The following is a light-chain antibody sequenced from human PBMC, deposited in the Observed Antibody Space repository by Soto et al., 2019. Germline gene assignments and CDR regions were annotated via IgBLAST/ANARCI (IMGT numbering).Light chain of an antibody. CDR2: GAS. CDR1: QSVSSN. J-gene: IGKJ1*01. CDR3: QQYGSSTRT. V-gene: IGKV3-20*01. Sequence: EIVMTQSPATLSVSPGERATLSWRASQSVSSNLDWYQQKHGKAPRLLIYGASTRATGIPARLSGSGYGTDLTITISRLEHEDFEVYYCQQYGSSTRTFGQGTKVDIK.